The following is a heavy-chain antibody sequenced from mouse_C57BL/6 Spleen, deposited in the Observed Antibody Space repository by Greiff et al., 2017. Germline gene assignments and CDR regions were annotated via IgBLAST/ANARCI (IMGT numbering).Heavy chain of an antibody. Sequence: VQLQQSGPGLVQPSQSLSITCTASGFSFTSYGVHWVRQSPGKGLEWLGVIWSGGSTDYNAAFISRLSISKDNSKSQVFFKMNSLQADDTAIYYCARNTDYDYGGDAMDYWGQGTSVTVSS. V-gene: IGHV2-2*01. CDR2: IWSGGST. D-gene: IGHD2-4*01. CDR3: ARNTDYDYGGDAMDY. J-gene: IGHJ4*01. CDR1: GFSFTSYG.